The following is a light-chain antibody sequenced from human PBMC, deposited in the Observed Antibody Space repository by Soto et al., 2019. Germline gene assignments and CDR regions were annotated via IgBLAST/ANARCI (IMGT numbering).Light chain of an antibody. CDR1: PLISSW. CDR2: GAS. Sequence: IKMTQSPSSGSASVGDSVNSPCRARPLISSWLAWYQVNPGKAAKLLISGASNRASGVPSRFSGIEAGTLGTLTIISLKPEEFETYSCQQSSSFPLTFGGGTTVEI. V-gene: IGKV1-12*01. J-gene: IGKJ4*01. CDR3: QQSSSFPLT.